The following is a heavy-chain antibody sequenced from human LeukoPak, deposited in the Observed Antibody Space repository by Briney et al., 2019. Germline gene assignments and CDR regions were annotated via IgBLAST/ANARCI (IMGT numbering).Heavy chain of an antibody. J-gene: IGHJ5*02. Sequence: GGSLRLSCAASGFTFDDYAMHWVRQAPGKGLEWVSLISGDGGSTYYADSVKGRFTISRDNSKNSLYLQMNSLRTEDTALYYCAKDRTVGATTGWFDPWGQGTLVTVSS. CDR1: GFTFDDYA. CDR2: ISGDGGST. D-gene: IGHD1-26*01. V-gene: IGHV3-43*02. CDR3: AKDRTVGATTGWFDP.